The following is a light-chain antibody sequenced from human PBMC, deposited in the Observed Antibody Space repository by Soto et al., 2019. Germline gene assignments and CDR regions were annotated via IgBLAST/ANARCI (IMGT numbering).Light chain of an antibody. CDR1: QSISTF. CDR2: AAS. J-gene: IGKJ1*01. Sequence: DIQMTESPSTLSAAVGDIVTLTCRASQSISTFLNWYQQKPGKAPNLLIYAASTLQSGVPSRFSGGGSGTAFTLTISSLQPEDFATYYCQQSYSTPRTFGQGTKVDIK. CDR3: QQSYSTPRT. V-gene: IGKV1-39*01.